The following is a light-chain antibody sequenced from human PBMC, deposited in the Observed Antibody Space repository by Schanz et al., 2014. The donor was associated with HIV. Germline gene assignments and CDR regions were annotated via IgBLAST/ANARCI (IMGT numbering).Light chain of an antibody. CDR3: SSYTSSSSLPI. CDR2: GVT. J-gene: IGLJ2*01. V-gene: IGLV2-14*01. CDR1: YSDIGAYLY. Sequence: QSALTQPASVSGSPGQSITIPCTGTYSDIGAYLYVSWYQQHPGRAPKLLIYGVTDRPSGVSHRFSGSKSDNTAALTISGLQTEDEAEYYCSSYTSSSSLPIFGGGTKLTVL.